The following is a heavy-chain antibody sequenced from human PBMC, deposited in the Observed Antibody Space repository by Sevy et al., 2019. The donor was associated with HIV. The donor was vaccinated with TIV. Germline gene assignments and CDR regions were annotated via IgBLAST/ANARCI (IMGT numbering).Heavy chain of an antibody. J-gene: IGHJ4*02. V-gene: IGHV3-30-3*01. CDR2: ISYDGSNK. CDR3: ARESPRMITFGGVIVNGYFDY. Sequence: GGSLRLSCAASGFTFSSYAMHWVRQAPGKGLEWVAVISYDGSNKYYADSVKGRFTISRYNSKNTLYLQMNSPRAEDTAVYYCARESPRMITFGGVIVNGYFDYWGQGTLVTVSS. CDR1: GFTFSSYA. D-gene: IGHD3-16*02.